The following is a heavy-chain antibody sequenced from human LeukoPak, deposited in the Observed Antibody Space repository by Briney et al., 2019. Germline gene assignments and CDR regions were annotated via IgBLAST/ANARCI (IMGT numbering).Heavy chain of an antibody. Sequence: GGSLKISLHGSGYMFRKFWIGWVRPTPGKGPGGNGVIYSGDSDSRNSTSFQGQVTISVDKSISTVYLQWSSLKASDTAIYYCARHAGTTFTVNDAFDLWGQGTMVTVSS. CDR3: ARHAGTTFTVNDAFDL. J-gene: IGHJ3*01. CDR1: GYMFRKFW. V-gene: IGHV5-51*01. CDR2: IYSGDSDS. D-gene: IGHD1-1*01.